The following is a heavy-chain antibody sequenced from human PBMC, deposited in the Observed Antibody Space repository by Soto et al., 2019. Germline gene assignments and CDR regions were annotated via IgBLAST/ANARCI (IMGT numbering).Heavy chain of an antibody. CDR3: ARHHRYCTGGSCYAIDS. CDR1: GGSISSYY. Sequence: QVQLQESGPGLVKPSETLSLTCTVSGGSISSYYWTWIRQPPGKEPEWIAYINYTGSTSYNPSLKSRVTISLDTSKNQFSLNLSSVTAADTAVYYCARHHRYCTGGSCYAIDSWGQGTLVTVSS. CDR2: INYTGST. V-gene: IGHV4-59*08. D-gene: IGHD2-15*01. J-gene: IGHJ4*02.